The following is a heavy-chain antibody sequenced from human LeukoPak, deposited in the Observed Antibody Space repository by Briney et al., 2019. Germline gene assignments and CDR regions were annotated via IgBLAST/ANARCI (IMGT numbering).Heavy chain of an antibody. V-gene: IGHV4-39*07. CDR1: GGSISSSSYY. CDR2: IYYSGST. J-gene: IGHJ5*02. Sequence: SETLSLTCTVSGGSISSSSYYWGWIRQPPGKGLEWIGSIYYSGSTYYNPPLKSRVTISVDTSKNQFSLKLSSVTAADTAVYYCARLSRGVLMVRGVPSRNNWFDPWGQGTLVTVSS. D-gene: IGHD3-10*01. CDR3: ARLSRGVLMVRGVPSRNNWFDP.